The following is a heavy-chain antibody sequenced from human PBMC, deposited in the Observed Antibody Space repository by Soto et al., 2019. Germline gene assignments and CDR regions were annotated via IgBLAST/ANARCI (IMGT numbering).Heavy chain of an antibody. V-gene: IGHV3-30*18. D-gene: IGHD3-10*01. CDR2: ISLDGGNT. Sequence: QVQLVESGGGVVQPGGSLRLSCAASAFSFSSYAMHWVRQAPGKGLEWVALISLDGGNTNYADFVEGRFTISRDNSKNTLRLQMNSLRTEDTATYYGAKAMARSGTYYTVDHWGRGALVTVSS. CDR1: AFSFSSYA. J-gene: IGHJ4*02. CDR3: AKAMARSGTYYTVDH.